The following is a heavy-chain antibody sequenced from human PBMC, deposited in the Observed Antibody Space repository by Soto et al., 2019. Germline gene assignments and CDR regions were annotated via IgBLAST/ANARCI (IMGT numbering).Heavy chain of an antibody. J-gene: IGHJ4*02. D-gene: IGHD3-16*01. V-gene: IGHV4-39*01. CDR3: ARPQGDGGFDY. CDR1: GGSISSSSYY. CDR2: IYYSGST. Sequence: QLQLQESGPGLVKPSETLSLTCTVSGGSISSSSYYWGWIRQPPGKGLEWIGSIYYSGSTYYNPSLKSRVTISVDTSKNQFSLKLSSVTAADTAVYYCARPQGDGGFDYWGQGTLVTVSS.